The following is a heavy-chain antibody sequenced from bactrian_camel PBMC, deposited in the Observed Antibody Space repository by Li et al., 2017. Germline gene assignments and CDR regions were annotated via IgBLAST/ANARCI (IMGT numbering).Heavy chain of an antibody. CDR2: IYTDGVTI. V-gene: IGHV3S54*01. D-gene: IGHD2*01. J-gene: IGHJ4*01. Sequence: HVQLVESGGGSVQAGGSLTLSCAASAYIFNTHCVAWFRQAPGKEREGVAVIYTDGVTIYYDDSVKGRLTISKSGRYLLYLQMNSLRPEDTAMYYCAAEPCVYCSGGDCYNGYNYWGRGTQVTVS. CDR1: AYIFNTHC. CDR3: AAEPCVYCSGGDCYNGYNY.